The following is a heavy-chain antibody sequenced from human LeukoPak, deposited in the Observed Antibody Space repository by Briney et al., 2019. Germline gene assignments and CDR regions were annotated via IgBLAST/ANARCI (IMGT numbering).Heavy chain of an antibody. CDR3: ARGTGVIVVVTNHNWFDP. CDR1: GGSISSYY. V-gene: IGHV4-59*01. J-gene: IGHJ5*02. D-gene: IGHD3-22*01. CDR2: IYYSGST. Sequence: SETLSLTCTVSGGSISSYYWSWIRQPPGKGLEWIGYIYYSGSTNYNPSLKSRVTISVDTSKNQFSLKLSSVTAADTAVYYCARGTGVIVVVTNHNWFDPWGQGTLVTVSS.